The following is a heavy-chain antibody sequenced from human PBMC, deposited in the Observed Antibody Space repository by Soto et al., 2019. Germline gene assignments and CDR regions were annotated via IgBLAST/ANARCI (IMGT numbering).Heavy chain of an antibody. CDR1: GNTFTYRY. CDR2: ITPFNGDV. V-gene: IGHV1-45*02. Sequence: QMQLVQSGAEVKKTGSTVTVSCKALGNTFTYRYLHWVRQAPGQALEWMGWITPFNGDVHYAHKFQGRVTITGDRSINTAYMRMSSLRSEDTAMYYCASGGAGSGPFTWELPDHWGQGTLVTVSS. J-gene: IGHJ4*02. D-gene: IGHD1-26*01. CDR3: ASGGAGSGPFTWELPDH.